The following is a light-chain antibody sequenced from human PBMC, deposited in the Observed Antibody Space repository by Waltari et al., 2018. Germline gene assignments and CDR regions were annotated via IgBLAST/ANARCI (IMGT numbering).Light chain of an antibody. CDR2: AVS. CDR1: SRDVGNYKR. Sequence: QSALTQPASVSGSPGQSITISCTGTSRDVGNYKRVSWYQQHQGKAPKLMIYAVSKRPSWVSDRFSGSKSGDMASLTISGLQPEDEAEYFCSSYAGSSKGVFGGGTKVTVL. V-gene: IGLV2-23*02. CDR3: SSYAGSSKGV. J-gene: IGLJ2*01.